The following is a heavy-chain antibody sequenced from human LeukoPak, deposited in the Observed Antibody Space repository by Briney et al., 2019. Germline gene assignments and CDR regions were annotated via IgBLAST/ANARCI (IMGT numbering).Heavy chain of an antibody. D-gene: IGHD3-22*01. J-gene: IGHJ4*02. CDR1: GFTFSSYG. Sequence: GGSLRLSCAASGFTFSSYGMHWVRQAPGKGLEWVAFIRYDGSNKYYADSVKGRFTISRDNSKNTLYLQMNSLRAEDTAVYYCAAAYYYDARPFDYWGQGTLVTVSS. CDR2: IRYDGSNK. CDR3: AAAYYYDARPFDY. V-gene: IGHV3-30*02.